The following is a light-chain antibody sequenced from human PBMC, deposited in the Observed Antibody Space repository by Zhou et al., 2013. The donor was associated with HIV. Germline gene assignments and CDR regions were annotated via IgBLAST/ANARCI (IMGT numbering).Light chain of an antibody. V-gene: IGKV3-11*01. CDR3: QQRSHWPPT. Sequence: EIVLTQSPATLSLSPGERATLSCRASQSVSTYLAWYQQKPGQAPRLLIYDASNRATGIPARFRGSGSGTDFTLTISNLEPEDFAVYFCQQRSHWPPTFGPGTKVDIK. CDR1: QSVSTY. CDR2: DAS. J-gene: IGKJ3*01.